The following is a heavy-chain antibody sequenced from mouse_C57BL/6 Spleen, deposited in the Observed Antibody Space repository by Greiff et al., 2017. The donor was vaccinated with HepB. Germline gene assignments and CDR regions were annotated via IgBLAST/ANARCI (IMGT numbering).Heavy chain of an antibody. CDR3: AREGDYWFAY. Sequence: VQLQQSGPELVKPGASVKIPCKASGYTFTDYNMDWVKQSHGKSLEWIGDINPNNGGTIYNQKFKGKATWTVDKSSSTAYMELRSLTSEDTAVYYCAREGDYWFAYWGQGTLVTVSA. J-gene: IGHJ3*01. CDR2: INPNNGGT. V-gene: IGHV1-18*01. CDR1: GYTFTDYN. D-gene: IGHD2-4*01.